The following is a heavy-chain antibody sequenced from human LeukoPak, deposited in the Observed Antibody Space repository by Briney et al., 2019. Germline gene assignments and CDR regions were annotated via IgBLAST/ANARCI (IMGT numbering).Heavy chain of an antibody. V-gene: IGHV4-61*02. Sequence: SETLSLTCIVSSGSIRSDSYYWSWIRQPAGKGLEWIGRIYSSGSTNYNPSLKSRVVISVDTSKNQFSLELSSVTAAATAVYYCAREGIVVIPAGYSYQIDSWGQGTLVTVSS. CDR3: AREGIVVIPAGYSYQIDS. D-gene: IGHD2-2*01. J-gene: IGHJ4*02. CDR1: SGSIRSDSYY. CDR2: IYSSGST.